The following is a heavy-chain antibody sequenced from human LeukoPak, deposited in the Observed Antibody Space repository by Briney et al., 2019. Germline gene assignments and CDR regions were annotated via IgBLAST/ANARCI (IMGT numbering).Heavy chain of an antibody. Sequence: GGSLRLSCAASGFTFSDCAMSWVRQAPGKGLEWVSSISSSSSYIYHADSVKGRFTISRDNAKNSLYLQMNSLRAEDTAVYYCARDSSPGIGDAFDIWGQGTMVTVSS. J-gene: IGHJ3*02. CDR3: ARDSSPGIGDAFDI. CDR2: ISSSSSYI. D-gene: IGHD6-13*01. CDR1: GFTFSDCA. V-gene: IGHV3-21*01.